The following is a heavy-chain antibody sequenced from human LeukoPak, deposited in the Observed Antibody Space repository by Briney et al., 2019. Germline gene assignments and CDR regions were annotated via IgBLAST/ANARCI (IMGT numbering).Heavy chain of an antibody. Sequence: PGGSLRLSCEASGFTFSSYSMNWVRQAPGKGLEWVSSISSSSSYIYYADSVKGRFTISRDNAKNSLYLQMNSLRAEDTAVYYCAREGVYYYGSGSFYFDYWGQGTLVTVSS. CDR1: GFTFSSYS. V-gene: IGHV3-21*01. J-gene: IGHJ4*02. D-gene: IGHD3-10*01. CDR2: ISSSSSYI. CDR3: AREGVYYYGSGSFYFDY.